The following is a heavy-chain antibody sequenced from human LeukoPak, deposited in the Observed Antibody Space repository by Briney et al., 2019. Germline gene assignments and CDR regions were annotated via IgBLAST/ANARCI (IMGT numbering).Heavy chain of an antibody. CDR3: ARYHSSSWYSIGPVTPFNWFDP. CDR1: GYSISSGYY. D-gene: IGHD6-13*01. CDR2: IYHSGST. V-gene: IGHV4-38-2*02. Sequence: PSETLSLTCTVSGYSISSGYYWGWIRQPPGKGLEWIGSIYHSGSTYYNPSLKSRVTISVDTSKNQFSLKLSSVTAADTAVYYCARYHSSSWYSIGPVTPFNWFDPWGQGTLVTVSS. J-gene: IGHJ5*02.